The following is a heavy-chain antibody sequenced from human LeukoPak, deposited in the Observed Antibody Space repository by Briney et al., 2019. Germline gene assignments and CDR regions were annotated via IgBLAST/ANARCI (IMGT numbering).Heavy chain of an antibody. CDR2: IIPILGIA. D-gene: IGHD3-22*01. Sequence: SVKFSCKASGGTFSSYAISWVRQAPGQGLEWMGRIIPILGIANYAQKFQGRVTITADKSTSTAYMELSSLRSEDTAVYYCASLPDYYDSSGYSWGQGTLVTVSS. CDR1: GGTFSSYA. CDR3: ASLPDYYDSSGYS. V-gene: IGHV1-69*04. J-gene: IGHJ5*02.